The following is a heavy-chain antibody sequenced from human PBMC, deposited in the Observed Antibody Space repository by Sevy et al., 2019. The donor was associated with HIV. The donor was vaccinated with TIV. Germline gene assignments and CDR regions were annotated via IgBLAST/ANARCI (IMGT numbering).Heavy chain of an antibody. CDR2: VYFSGTR. CDR3: TSHGYGVHYYDSNNYYSLDY. CDR1: GDSISADSYY. Sequence: SETLSLTCTVSGDSISADSYYWGWIRQPPGKGLEWIGTVYFSGTRYYNPSLKSRVTISIDTSKNQFSLKLGSVTAADTAVYWCTSHGYGVHYYDSNNYYSLDYWGQGSQVTVSS. V-gene: IGHV4-39*01. J-gene: IGHJ4*02. D-gene: IGHD3-22*01.